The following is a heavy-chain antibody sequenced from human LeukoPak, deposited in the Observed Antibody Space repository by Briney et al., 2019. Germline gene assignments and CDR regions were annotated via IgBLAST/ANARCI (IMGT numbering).Heavy chain of an antibody. CDR3: ARRHDFWSGYRAGFDY. CDR2: IYPGDSDT. D-gene: IGHD3-3*01. CDR1: GYSFTSYW. J-gene: IGHJ4*02. Sequence: GESLKISCKGSGYSFTSYWIGWVRQMPGKGLEWMGIIYPGDSDTRYSPSFQGQVTISADKSTSTAYLQWSSLKASDTAMYYCARRHDFWSGYRAGFDYWGQGTLVTVSS. V-gene: IGHV5-51*01.